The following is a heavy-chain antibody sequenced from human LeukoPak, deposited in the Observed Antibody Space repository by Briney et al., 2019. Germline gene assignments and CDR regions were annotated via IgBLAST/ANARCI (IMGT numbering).Heavy chain of an antibody. CDR1: GGSISNNNW. D-gene: IGHD3-10*01. CDR2: IYHGGST. J-gene: IGHJ4*02. V-gene: IGHV4-4*02. Sequence: SGTLSLTCAVSGGSISNNNWWSWVRPPPGMGLEWIGEIYHGGSTNYNPSLKSRVTMSVDRSKNQFSLKLSSVTAADTAVYYCARGEERGSGTVHFDYWGQGTLVTVSS. CDR3: ARGEERGSGTVHFDY.